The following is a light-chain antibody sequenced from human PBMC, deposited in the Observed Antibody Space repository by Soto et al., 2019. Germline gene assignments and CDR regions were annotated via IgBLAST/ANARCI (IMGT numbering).Light chain of an antibody. CDR2: DAS. CDR1: QGISSW. Sequence: DIQMTQSPSSVSASVGDRVTITCRASQGISSWLAWYQQKPGKAPKLLSHDASTLESGVPSRFSGSGSGTEFILTIISLQPDDVASYYCQQYNSYRTFGQGTKVDIK. CDR3: QQYNSYRT. J-gene: IGKJ1*01. V-gene: IGKV1-5*01.